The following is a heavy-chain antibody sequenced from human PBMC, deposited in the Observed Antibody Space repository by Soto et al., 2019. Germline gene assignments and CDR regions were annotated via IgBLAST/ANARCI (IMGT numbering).Heavy chain of an antibody. CDR3: AKDLDPSSGWLNYYYGMDV. CDR2: ISYDGSNK. J-gene: IGHJ6*02. V-gene: IGHV3-30*18. Sequence: GGSLRLSCAASGFTFSSYGMHWVRQAPGKGLEWVAVISYDGSNKYYADSVKGRFTISRDNSKNTLYLQMNSLRAEDTAVYYCAKDLDPSSGWLNYYYGMDVWGQGTTVTVSS. D-gene: IGHD6-19*01. CDR1: GFTFSSYG.